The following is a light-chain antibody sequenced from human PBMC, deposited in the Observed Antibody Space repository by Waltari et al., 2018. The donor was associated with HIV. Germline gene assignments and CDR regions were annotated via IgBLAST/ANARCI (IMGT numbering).Light chain of an antibody. J-gene: IGKJ1*01. Sequence: AIQMTQSPSSLSASLGDRVTITCRASQDIRNELGWYQQKPGKAPNLLIHAASHLQDGVPSRFSGSGSGTDFTLTISSLQPEDFATYYCLQDYNYPWTFGQGTKVEIK. V-gene: IGKV1-6*01. CDR2: AAS. CDR3: LQDYNYPWT. CDR1: QDIRNE.